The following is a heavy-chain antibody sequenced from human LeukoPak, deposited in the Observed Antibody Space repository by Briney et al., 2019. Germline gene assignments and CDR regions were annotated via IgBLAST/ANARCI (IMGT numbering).Heavy chain of an antibody. Sequence: GGSLRLSRAASGFTFSSFEMNWVRQAPGKGLEWISYIDSRGSTIYYADSVKGRFTISRDNAKNSLFLQMNNLRAGDTAVYYCARDYSRPRDAFDIWGQGTMVTVSS. J-gene: IGHJ3*02. D-gene: IGHD2-15*01. CDR1: GFTFSSFE. CDR3: ARDYSRPRDAFDI. V-gene: IGHV3-48*03. CDR2: IDSRGSTI.